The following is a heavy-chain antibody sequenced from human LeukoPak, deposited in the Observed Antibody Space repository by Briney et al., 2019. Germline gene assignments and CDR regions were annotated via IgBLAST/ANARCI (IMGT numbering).Heavy chain of an antibody. CDR3: ARVVITMIDYYGMDV. Sequence: ASVKLSCKASGGTFSSYAISWVRQAPGQGLEWMGRIIPILGIANYAQKFQGRVTITADKSTSTAYMELSSLRSEDKAVYYCARVVITMIDYYGMDVWGQGTTVTVSS. CDR2: IIPILGIA. V-gene: IGHV1-69*04. J-gene: IGHJ6*02. CDR1: GGTFSSYA. D-gene: IGHD3-22*01.